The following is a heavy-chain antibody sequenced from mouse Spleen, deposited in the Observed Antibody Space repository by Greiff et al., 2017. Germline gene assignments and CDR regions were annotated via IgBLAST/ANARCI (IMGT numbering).Heavy chain of an antibody. J-gene: IGHJ1*01. V-gene: IGHV14-4*01. D-gene: IGHD2-3*01. CDR1: GFNIKDDY. Sequence: EVKLMESGAELVRPGASVKLSCTASGFNIKDDYMHWVKQRPEQGLEWIGWIDPENGDTEYASKFQGKATITADTSSNTAYLQLSSLTSEDTAVYYCTTRWLLEYFDVWGAGTTVTVSS. CDR3: TTRWLLEYFDV. CDR2: IDPENGDT.